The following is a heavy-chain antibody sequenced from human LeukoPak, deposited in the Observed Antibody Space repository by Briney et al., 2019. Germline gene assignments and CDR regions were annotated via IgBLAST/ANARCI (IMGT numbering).Heavy chain of an antibody. D-gene: IGHD6-13*01. V-gene: IGHV3-74*03. CDR2: ISPDGGTT. J-gene: IGHJ4*02. CDR3: TTVLSSNHYNLCDY. Sequence: GGSLRLSCAASGFTFSRYWMHWVRQAPGKGLMWVSRISPDGGTTLYADSVKGRFTISRDNAKNTLYLQMNSLGAEDTAVYYCTTVLSSNHYNLCDYSGQGSLVTVSS. CDR1: GFTFSRYW.